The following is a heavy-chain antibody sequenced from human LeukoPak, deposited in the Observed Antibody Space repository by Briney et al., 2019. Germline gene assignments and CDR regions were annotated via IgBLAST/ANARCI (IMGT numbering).Heavy chain of an antibody. CDR1: GGSISSYY. D-gene: IGHD3-16*01. V-gene: IGHV4-59*01. J-gene: IGHJ5*02. CDR2: IYYSGST. CDR3: ARFTPQGYGWGGYNRFDP. Sequence: PSETLSLTCTVSGGSISSYYWSWIRQPPGKGLEWIGYIYYSGSTNYNPSLKSRATISVDTSKNQFSLNLTSVTAADTAVYYCARFTPQGYGWGGYNRFDPWGQGTPVTVSS.